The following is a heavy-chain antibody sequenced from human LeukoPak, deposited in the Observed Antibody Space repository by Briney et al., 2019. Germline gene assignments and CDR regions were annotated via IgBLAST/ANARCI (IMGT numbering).Heavy chain of an antibody. Sequence: SGGSLRLSCAASGFTFSSYAMSWVRQAPGKGLEWVSAISGGGGSTYYADSVKGRFTISRDNSKNTLYLQMNSLRAEDTAVYYCAKDPERGVVVVVAADWGQGTLVTVSS. J-gene: IGHJ4*02. CDR3: AKDPERGVVVVVAAD. CDR1: GFTFSSYA. D-gene: IGHD2-15*01. V-gene: IGHV3-23*01. CDR2: ISGGGGST.